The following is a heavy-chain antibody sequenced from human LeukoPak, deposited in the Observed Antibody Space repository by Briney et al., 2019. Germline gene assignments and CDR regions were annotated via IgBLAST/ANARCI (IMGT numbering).Heavy chain of an antibody. CDR3: AKDIEYYYDSSGYQRALDY. D-gene: IGHD3-22*01. CDR1: GFTFSSYA. Sequence: GGSLRLSCAASGFTFSSYAMSWVRQAPGKGLEWVSGISWDSGSIGYADSVKGRFTISRDNAKNSLYLQMNSLRAEDTALYYCAKDIEYYYDSSGYQRALDYWGQGTLVTVSS. V-gene: IGHV3-9*01. J-gene: IGHJ4*02. CDR2: ISWDSGSI.